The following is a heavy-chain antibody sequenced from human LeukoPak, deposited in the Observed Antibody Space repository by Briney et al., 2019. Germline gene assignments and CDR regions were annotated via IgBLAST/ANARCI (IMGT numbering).Heavy chain of an antibody. CDR1: GFTFSSYA. D-gene: IGHD4-17*01. CDR3: AKDLYGDYVVDY. CDR2: ISGSGGST. Sequence: HTGGSLRLSCAASGFTFSSYAMNWVRQAPGKRIECVSGISGSGGSTYYADSLKGRFTISRDNSKNTLYLQMNSLRAEDTAVYYCAKDLYGDYVVDYWGQGTLVTVSS. J-gene: IGHJ4*02. V-gene: IGHV3-23*01.